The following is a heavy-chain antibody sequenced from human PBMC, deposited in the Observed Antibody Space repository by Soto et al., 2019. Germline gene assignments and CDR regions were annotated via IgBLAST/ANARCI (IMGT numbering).Heavy chain of an antibody. J-gene: IGHJ6*02. CDR3: ARYGDYYHYGIDV. CDR2: IYYSGST. D-gene: IGHD3-10*01. V-gene: IGHV4-31*03. Sequence: SETLSLTCTVSGGSISSGGYYWSWIRQHPGKGLEWIGYIYYSGSTYYNPSLKSRVTISVDTSKNQCSLKLSSVTAAYTAVYYCARYGDYYHYGIDVWPQGSTVTVSS. CDR1: GGSISSGGYY.